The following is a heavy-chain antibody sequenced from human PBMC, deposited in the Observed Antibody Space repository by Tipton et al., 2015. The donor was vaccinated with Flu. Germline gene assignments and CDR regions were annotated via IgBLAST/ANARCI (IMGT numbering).Heavy chain of an antibody. CDR1: GGSINNYY. Sequence: TLSLTCSVSGGSINNYYLSWIRQPPGKGLEWIGSVYYSGNTYYNPSLKSRVAMSVDTSKNQLSLKLSSVTAADTAVYYCARDNSLVPGAMVYWGQGILVTVSS. CDR3: ARDNSLVPGAMVY. J-gene: IGHJ4*02. CDR2: VYYSGNT. V-gene: IGHV4-59*01. D-gene: IGHD2-2*01.